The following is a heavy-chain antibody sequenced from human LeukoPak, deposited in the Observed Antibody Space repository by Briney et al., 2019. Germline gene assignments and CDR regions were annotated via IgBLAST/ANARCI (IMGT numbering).Heavy chain of an antibody. CDR3: ARFSVTPSFDY. CDR1: GFTFSTYW. V-gene: IGHV3-74*01. CDR2: ITNDGSST. D-gene: IGHD4-17*01. J-gene: IGHJ4*02. Sequence: PGGSLRLSCAASGFTFSTYWMHWVRQAPGKGLEWVSRITNDGSSTSYAGSVKGRFTISRDNAKNTLYLQMNSLRAEDTAVYYCARFSVTPSFDYWGQGTLVTVSS.